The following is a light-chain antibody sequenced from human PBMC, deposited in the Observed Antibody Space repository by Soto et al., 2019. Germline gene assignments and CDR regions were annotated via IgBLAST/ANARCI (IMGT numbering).Light chain of an antibody. Sequence: QSVLTQPPSASGTPGQRVTISCSGSSSNIGRNTVNWYQQLPGTAPKVLIYSNNQRPSGVPDRLSGSKSGTSASLAISGLQSEDEADYYCAAWDDSLIAVVFGGGTKLTVL. CDR1: SSNIGRNT. V-gene: IGLV1-44*01. CDR3: AAWDDSLIAVV. J-gene: IGLJ2*01. CDR2: SNN.